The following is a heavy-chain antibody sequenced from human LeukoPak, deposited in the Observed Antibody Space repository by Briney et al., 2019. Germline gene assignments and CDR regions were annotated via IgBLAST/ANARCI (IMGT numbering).Heavy chain of an antibody. CDR2: IYSGGST. CDR3: ARAQYYYDSSGYYKEPYYYYGMDV. V-gene: IGHV3-53*01. J-gene: IGHJ6*02. Sequence: GGSLRLSCAASGFTVSSNYMSWVRQAPGKGLEWVSVIYSGGSTYYADSVKGRFTISRDNSKNTLYLQMNSLRAEDTAVYYCARAQYYYDSSGYYKEPYYYYGMDVWGQGTTVTVSS. D-gene: IGHD3-22*01. CDR1: GFTVSSNY.